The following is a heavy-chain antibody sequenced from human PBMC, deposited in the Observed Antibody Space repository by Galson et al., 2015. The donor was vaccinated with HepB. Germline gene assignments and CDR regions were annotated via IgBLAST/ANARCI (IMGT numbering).Heavy chain of an antibody. D-gene: IGHD3-22*01. J-gene: IGHJ4*02. CDR3: VKDMAYDIRGPFDY. Sequence: SLRLSCAASGFIFGDYAMHWVRQTPGKGLDWVSSISRDSGNIDYAHSVKGRFTISRDNVKNSLYLEMNSLRAEDMALYYCVKDMAYDIRGPFDYWGQGTLVTVSS. CDR1: GFIFGDYA. V-gene: IGHV3-9*03. CDR2: ISRDSGNI.